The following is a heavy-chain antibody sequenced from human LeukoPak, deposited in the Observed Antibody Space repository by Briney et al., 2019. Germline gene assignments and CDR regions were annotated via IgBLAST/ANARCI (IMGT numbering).Heavy chain of an antibody. D-gene: IGHD3-9*01. CDR2: IYYSRST. Sequence: SETLSLTCTVSGGSISSYYWSWIRQPPGKGLEWIGYIYYSRSTNYNPSLKSRVTISVDTSKNQFSLKLSSVTAADTAVYYCAREKAHYDILTGHYYAFDIWGQGTMVTVSS. CDR1: GGSISSYY. J-gene: IGHJ3*02. V-gene: IGHV4-59*01. CDR3: AREKAHYDILTGHYYAFDI.